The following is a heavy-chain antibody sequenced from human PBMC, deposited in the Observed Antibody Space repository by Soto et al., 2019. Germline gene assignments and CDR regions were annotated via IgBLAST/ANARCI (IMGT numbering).Heavy chain of an antibody. CDR1: GYTFTSYY. J-gene: IGHJ4*02. V-gene: IGHV1-46*01. Sequence: ASVKVSCKASGYTFTSYYMHWVRQAPGQGLEWMGIINPSGGSTSYAQKFQGRVTMTRDTSTNTVYMELSSLRAEDTAVYYCAATIVVVPAASDDWGQGTLVTVSS. D-gene: IGHD2-2*01. CDR2: INPSGGST. CDR3: AATIVVVPAASDD.